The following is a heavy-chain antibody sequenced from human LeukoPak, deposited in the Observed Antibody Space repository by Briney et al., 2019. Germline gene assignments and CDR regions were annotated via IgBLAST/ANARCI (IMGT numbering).Heavy chain of an antibody. V-gene: IGHV5-51*01. CDR2: IYAADSDT. CDR1: GYSFTSYW. Sequence: GESLKISCKGSGYSFTSYWIGWVRQMPGKGLEWMGIIYAADSDTRYSPSFQGQVTISADNSISTAYLQCSSLKASDSAMYYCARTNYGSGSSYRGWFDPWGQGTLVTVSS. CDR3: ARTNYGSGSSYRGWFDP. D-gene: IGHD3-10*01. J-gene: IGHJ5*02.